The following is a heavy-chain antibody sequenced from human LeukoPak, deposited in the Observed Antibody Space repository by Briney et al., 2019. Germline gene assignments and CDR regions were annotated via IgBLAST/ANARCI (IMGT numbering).Heavy chain of an antibody. J-gene: IGHJ4*02. V-gene: IGHV3-23*01. CDR2: ISGSADGI. D-gene: IGHD6-19*01. CDR1: GFTFSNYG. Sequence: PGGSLSLSCAASGFTFSNYGMTWVRQAPGKGLEWLSFISGSADGIYYADSVKGRFAISRDNSKNTLYLQMNSLRAADTAVYYCARDDAVAGGLLDYWGQGRLGTVSS. CDR3: ARDDAVAGGLLDY.